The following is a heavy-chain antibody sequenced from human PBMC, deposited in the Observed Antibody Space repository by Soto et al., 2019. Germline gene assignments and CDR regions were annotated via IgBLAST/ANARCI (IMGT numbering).Heavy chain of an antibody. CDR1: GFSLSSYA. D-gene: IGHD3-3*01. Sequence: GGSLRLPWAPSGFSLSSYAISWVRQAPGKGLEWVSSIGGRGGSTYYADSVKGRFTISRDNSKNTVYLQMNSLRVEDTAVYYCAKQGDYDFWSSSNNWLDPWGQGTLVTVP. CDR3: AKQGDYDFWSSSNNWLDP. CDR2: IGGRGGST. J-gene: IGHJ5*02. V-gene: IGHV3-23*01.